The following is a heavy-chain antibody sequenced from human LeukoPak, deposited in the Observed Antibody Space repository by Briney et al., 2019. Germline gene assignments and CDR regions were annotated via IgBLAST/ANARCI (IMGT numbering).Heavy chain of an antibody. J-gene: IGHJ5*02. CDR1: GFTFSDYY. D-gene: IGHD2-15*01. CDR3: ASSSGGSCPASCNWFDP. V-gene: IGHV3-11*01. CDR2: ISSSGSTI. Sequence: GGSLRLSCAASGFTFSDYYMSWIRQAPGKGLEWVSYISSSGSTIYYADSVKGRFTISRDNSKNTLYLQMNSLRAEDTAVYYCASSSGGSCPASCNWFDPWGQGTLVTVSS.